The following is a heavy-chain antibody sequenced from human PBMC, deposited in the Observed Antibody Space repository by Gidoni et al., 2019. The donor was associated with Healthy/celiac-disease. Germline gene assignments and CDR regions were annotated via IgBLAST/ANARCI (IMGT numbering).Heavy chain of an antibody. CDR1: GFTFSSYA. CDR3: ARSIAARYYGMDV. CDR2: ISYDGSNK. J-gene: IGHJ6*02. Sequence: QVQLVESGGGVVQPGRSLRLSCAASGFTFSSYAMHWVRQAPGKGLEWVAVISYDGSNKYYADSVKGRFTISRDNSKNTLYLQMNSLRAEDTAVYYCARSIAARYYGMDVWGQGTTVTVSS. V-gene: IGHV3-30-3*01. D-gene: IGHD6-6*01.